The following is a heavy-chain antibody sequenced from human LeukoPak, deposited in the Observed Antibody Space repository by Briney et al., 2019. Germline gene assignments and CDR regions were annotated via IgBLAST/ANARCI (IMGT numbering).Heavy chain of an antibody. CDR3: ARETSSYGYFDY. D-gene: IGHD5-18*01. V-gene: IGHV3-48*03. Sequence: GGSLRLSCAASGFTFNSYEMNWVRQAPGKGLEWVSYISSSGRTIYYADSVKGRFTISRDNAKNSLYLQMNSLGAEDTALYYCARETSSYGYFDYWGQGTLVTVST. J-gene: IGHJ4*02. CDR2: ISSSGRTI. CDR1: GFTFNSYE.